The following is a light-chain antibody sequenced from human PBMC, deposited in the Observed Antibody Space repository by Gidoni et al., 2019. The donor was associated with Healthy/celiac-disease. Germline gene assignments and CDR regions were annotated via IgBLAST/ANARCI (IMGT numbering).Light chain of an antibody. CDR1: QSLLHSNGYNY. J-gene: IGKJ1*01. Sequence: DIVMTQSPLSLPVTPGEPASISCRSSQSLLHSNGYNYLDWYLQKPGQSPQLLIYLGSNRASGVHDRFRGRGSGTDFTMKISRVEAEDGGVYYCMQALQTPRTFGQGTKVEIK. CDR2: LGS. V-gene: IGKV2-28*01. CDR3: MQALQTPRT.